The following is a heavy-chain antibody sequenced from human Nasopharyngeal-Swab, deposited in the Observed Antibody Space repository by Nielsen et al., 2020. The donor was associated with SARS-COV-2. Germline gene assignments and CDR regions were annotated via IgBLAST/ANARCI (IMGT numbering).Heavy chain of an antibody. CDR3: ARTVNDFWSGYYPDY. Sequence: GESLKISCKGSGYSFTSYWISWVRQMPGKGLEWMGRIDPSDSYTNYSPSFQGHVTISADKSISTAYLQWSSLKASDTAMYYRARTVNDFWSGYYPDYWGQGTLVTVSS. D-gene: IGHD3-3*01. CDR2: IDPSDSYT. V-gene: IGHV5-10-1*01. CDR1: GYSFTSYW. J-gene: IGHJ4*02.